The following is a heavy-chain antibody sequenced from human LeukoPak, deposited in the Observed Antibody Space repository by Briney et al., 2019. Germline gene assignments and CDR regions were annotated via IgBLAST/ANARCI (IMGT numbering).Heavy chain of an antibody. V-gene: IGHV3-23*01. CDR1: RFPFSTYA. CDR2: ISANGADE. J-gene: IGHJ4*02. Sequence: GSLRLSCAVSRFPFSTYAMGWVRQAPGQGPEWVSAISANGADEYYADSVRGRFTISRDNSKNTLFLQMTSLDVEDTAVYYCANYRKPQGLDYWGQGTLVTVSS. D-gene: IGHD1-14*01. CDR3: ANYRKPQGLDY.